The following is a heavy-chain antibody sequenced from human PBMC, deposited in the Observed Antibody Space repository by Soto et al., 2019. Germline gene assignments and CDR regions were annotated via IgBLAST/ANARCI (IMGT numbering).Heavy chain of an antibody. CDR3: TXENFDYYDSSGSYYFDY. CDR1: GFTFSNAW. Sequence: GGSLRLSCAASGFTFSNAWMSWVRQAPGKGLEWVGRIKSKTDGGTTDYAAPVKGRFTISRDDSKNTLYLQMNSLKTEDTAVYYCTXENFDYYDSSGSYYFDYWGQGTLVTVSS. CDR2: IKSKTDGGTT. V-gene: IGHV3-15*01. D-gene: IGHD3-22*01. J-gene: IGHJ4*02.